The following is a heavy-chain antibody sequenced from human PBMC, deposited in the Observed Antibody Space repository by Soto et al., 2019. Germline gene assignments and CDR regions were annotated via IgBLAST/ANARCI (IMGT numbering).Heavy chain of an antibody. CDR1: GYTFSAND. D-gene: IGHD5-12*01. J-gene: IGHJ4*02. CDR3: TRPKSSGHNTLDY. CDR2: MNPKSGNT. Sequence: QVQLVQSGAEVETSGASVKVSCKASGYTFSANDINWVRQAPGQGLEWMGWMNPKSGNTGYAEEFQGRVTLTRNTSISTAYMEVSSLKSEDTAIYYCTRPKSSGHNTLDYWGQGTLLTVSS. V-gene: IGHV1-8*01.